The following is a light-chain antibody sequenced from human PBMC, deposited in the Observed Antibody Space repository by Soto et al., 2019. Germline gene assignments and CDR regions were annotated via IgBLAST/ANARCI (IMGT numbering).Light chain of an antibody. V-gene: IGKV3-20*01. CDR1: QSISSNF. Sequence: EIVLTQSPGTLSLSPGERATLSCRASQSISSNFLAWYQQKPGQAPRLLICVASSRASGIPDRFSGSGSGTDFTLTISKLEPEDFAVYYCQQYGSSVITFGQGTRLEIK. J-gene: IGKJ5*01. CDR3: QQYGSSVIT. CDR2: VAS.